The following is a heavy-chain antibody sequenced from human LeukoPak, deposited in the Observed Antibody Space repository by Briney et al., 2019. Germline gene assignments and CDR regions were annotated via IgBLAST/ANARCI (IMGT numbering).Heavy chain of an antibody. Sequence: GRSLRLSCAASGFTFSSYAMHWVRQAPGKGLEWVAVISYDGSNKYYADSVKGRFTISRDNSKNTLYLQMNSLRAEDTAVYYCARDWGDYCGSGNHPGPFDYWGQGTLVTVSS. CDR3: ARDWGDYCGSGNHPGPFDY. CDR1: GFTFSSYA. J-gene: IGHJ4*02. CDR2: ISYDGSNK. D-gene: IGHD3-10*01. V-gene: IGHV3-30-3*01.